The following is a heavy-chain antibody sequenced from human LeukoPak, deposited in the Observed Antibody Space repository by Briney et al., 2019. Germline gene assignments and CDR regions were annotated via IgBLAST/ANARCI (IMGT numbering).Heavy chain of an antibody. D-gene: IGHD1-26*01. CDR1: GYSVTSYW. CDR2: NYPGDSDT. Sequence: GESLKISCKGSGYSVTSYWIGWVRQMPGKGLEWRGINYPGDSDTRYSPSFQGQVTISADKSISSAYLQWSSLKAADTALYYCATGGSYYTAEYWGQGTLVPVSS. CDR3: ATGGSYYTAEY. V-gene: IGHV5-51*01. J-gene: IGHJ4*02.